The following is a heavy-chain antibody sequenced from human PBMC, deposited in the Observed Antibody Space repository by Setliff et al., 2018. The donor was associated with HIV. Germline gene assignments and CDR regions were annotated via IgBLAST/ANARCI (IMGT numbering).Heavy chain of an antibody. Sequence: ASVKVSCKASGYSFTNYYMNWVRQAPGQGLEWMGIINPSGGGTTYAQKFQGRVTMTRGTSTDTLYMDLSSLTSEDTAVYYCVRGMTSYDSSGYSIPYYFDYWGQGTLVTVSS. D-gene: IGHD3-22*01. CDR3: VRGMTSYDSSGYSIPYYFDY. CDR1: GYSFTNYY. CDR2: INPSGGGT. J-gene: IGHJ4*02. V-gene: IGHV1-46*01.